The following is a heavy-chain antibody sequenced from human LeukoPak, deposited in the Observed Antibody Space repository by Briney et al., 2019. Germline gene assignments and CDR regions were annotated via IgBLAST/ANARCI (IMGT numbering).Heavy chain of an antibody. D-gene: IGHD2-15*01. J-gene: IGHJ4*02. CDR3: ARGYCSGGSCYEQGDDY. CDR1: GGSFSGYY. V-gene: IGHV4-34*01. Sequence: SETLSLTCAVYGGSFSGYYWSWIRQPPGKGLEWIGEINHSGSTNYNPSLKSRVTISVDTSKNQFSLKLSSVTAADTAVYYCARGYCSGGSCYEQGDDYWGQGTLVTVSS. CDR2: INHSGST.